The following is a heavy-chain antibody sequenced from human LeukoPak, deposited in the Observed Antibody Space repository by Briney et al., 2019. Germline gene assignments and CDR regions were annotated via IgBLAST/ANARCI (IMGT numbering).Heavy chain of an antibody. D-gene: IGHD5-18*01. CDR3: ARDLAYSRLDY. J-gene: IGHJ4*02. CDR1: GLTFSSSW. Sequence: QAGGSLRLSCAVSGLTFSSSWMDWVRQAPGKGLEWVASINPEGSEKYSAGSVKGRFTISRDNAKSSLYLQMDSLRVEDTAFYYCARDLAYSRLDYWGQGALVTVSS. V-gene: IGHV3-7*01. CDR2: INPEGSEK.